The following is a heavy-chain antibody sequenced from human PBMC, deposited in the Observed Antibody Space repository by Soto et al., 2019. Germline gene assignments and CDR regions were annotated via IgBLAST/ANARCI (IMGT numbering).Heavy chain of an antibody. D-gene: IGHD3-10*01. Sequence: SETLSLTCTVSGGSISSYYWSWIRQPPGKGLEWIGYIYYSGSTNYNPSLKSRVTISVDTSKNQFSLKLSSVTAADTAVYYCARRAPLNYYGSGSYWGRDDYYYYYMDVWGKGTTVTVSS. V-gene: IGHV4-59*08. J-gene: IGHJ6*03. CDR1: GGSISSYY. CDR2: IYYSGST. CDR3: ARRAPLNYYGSGSYWGRDDYYYYYMDV.